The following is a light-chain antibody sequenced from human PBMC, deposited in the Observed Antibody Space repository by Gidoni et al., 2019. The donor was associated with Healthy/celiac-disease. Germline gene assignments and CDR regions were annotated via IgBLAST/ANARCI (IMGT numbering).Light chain of an antibody. CDR3: QQYNNWPRWT. V-gene: IGKV3-15*01. Sequence: EIVLTQSPATLSVSPGERAPLSCRASQSVSSYLAWYQQKPGQAPRLLIYGASTRATGIPARFSGSGSGTEFTLTISSLQSEDFAVYYCQQYNNWPRWTFGQGTKVEIK. J-gene: IGKJ1*01. CDR2: GAS. CDR1: QSVSSY.